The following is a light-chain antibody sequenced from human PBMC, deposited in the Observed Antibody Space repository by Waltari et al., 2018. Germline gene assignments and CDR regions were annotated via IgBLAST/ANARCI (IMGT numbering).Light chain of an antibody. CDR2: WAS. CDR3: QQYSGPPYN. V-gene: IGKV4-1*01. Sequence: DIMVTQSPDFLSVSLGERASINCTSSHSVLGYFNNRNSLAWYQQKPGQPPKLLIHWASTRESGVPDRFRGSGSGTHFTLTISSLQAEDAALYCCQQYSGPPYNFGQGTRLEIK. J-gene: IGKJ2*01. CDR1: HSVLGYFNNRNS.